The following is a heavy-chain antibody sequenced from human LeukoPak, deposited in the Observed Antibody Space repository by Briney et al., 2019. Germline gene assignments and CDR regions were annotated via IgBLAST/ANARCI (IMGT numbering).Heavy chain of an antibody. J-gene: IGHJ5*02. CDR2: INSDGSST. V-gene: IGHV3-74*01. CDR3: ARSDYDFWSGYYRLFDP. Sequence: GGSLRLSCAASGFTFSSYWMHWVRHAPGKGLVWVSRINSDGSSTSYADSVKGRFTISRDNAKNTLYLQMNSLRAEDTAVYYCARSDYDFWSGYYRLFDPWGQGTLVTVSS. CDR1: GFTFSSYW. D-gene: IGHD3-3*01.